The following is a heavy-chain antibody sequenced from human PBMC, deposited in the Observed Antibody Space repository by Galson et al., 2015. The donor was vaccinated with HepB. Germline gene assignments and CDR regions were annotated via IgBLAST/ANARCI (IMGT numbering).Heavy chain of an antibody. Sequence: LRLSCAVSGLTFGDYAMSWFRQAPGKGLEWVGFIRSKGYGGTTEYAASVKGRFTISRDDSKSIAYLQMNSLKTEDTAVYYCTGDPYDSTDYWGQGTLVIVSS. J-gene: IGHJ4*02. CDR2: IRSKGYGGTT. V-gene: IGHV3-49*03. CDR3: TGDPYDSTDY. CDR1: GLTFGDYA. D-gene: IGHD3-22*01.